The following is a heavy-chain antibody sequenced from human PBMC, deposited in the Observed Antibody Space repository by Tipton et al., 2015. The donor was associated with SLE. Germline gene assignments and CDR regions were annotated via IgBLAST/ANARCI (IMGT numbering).Heavy chain of an antibody. J-gene: IGHJ1*01. CDR2: IYHSGSI. Sequence: TLSLTCTVSGYSISSGYYWGWIRQPPGKGLEWIGTIYHSGSIYYNPSLKSRVTISVDTSKNQFSLKLNSVTAADTAVYYCAVGYCSGVSCQREYFQHWGQGTLVTVSS. CDR3: AVGYCSGVSCQREYFQH. CDR1: GYSISSGYY. D-gene: IGHD2-15*01. V-gene: IGHV4-38-2*02.